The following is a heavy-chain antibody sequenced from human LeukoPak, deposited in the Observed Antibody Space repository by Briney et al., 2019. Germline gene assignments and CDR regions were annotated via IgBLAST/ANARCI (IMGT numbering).Heavy chain of an antibody. CDR3: ASPLNFDTSGYFAFDI. J-gene: IGHJ3*02. D-gene: IGHD3-22*01. V-gene: IGHV4-4*08. Sequence: SETLSLTCTVSGGSISSYYWSWIRQPPGKGLEWIGYIYTSGSTNYNPSLKSRVTISVDTSKNQFSLKLTSVTAADTAVYYCASPLNFDTSGYFAFDIWGQGTMVTVSS. CDR2: IYTSGST. CDR1: GGSISSYY.